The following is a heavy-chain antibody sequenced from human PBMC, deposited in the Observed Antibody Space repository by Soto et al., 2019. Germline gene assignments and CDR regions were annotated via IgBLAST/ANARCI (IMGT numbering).Heavy chain of an antibody. J-gene: IGHJ5*01. CDR2: VMPNSGNT. V-gene: IGHV1-8*01. Sequence: GXSVKVSCTTSGSTFTYYAIHLVRQAPGQGLEWMAWVMPNSGNTVYSQKFQDRVTMTMDTSIRTAYMELSDLRCEDTAMYYCAGGRFYSATSTWFAFWGQGTPVTVSS. D-gene: IGHD2-2*01. CDR1: GSTFTYYA. CDR3: AGGRFYSATSTWFAF.